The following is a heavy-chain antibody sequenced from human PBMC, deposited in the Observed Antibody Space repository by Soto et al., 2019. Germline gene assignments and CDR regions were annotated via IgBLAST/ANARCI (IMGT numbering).Heavy chain of an antibody. Sequence: SVKVSCKASGGTFSSYTISWVRQAPGQGLEWMGRIIPILGIANYAQKFQGRVTITRDTSASTAYMELSSLRSEDTAVYYCARDGSYDSSGYLYYYYGMDVWGQGTTITVSS. CDR2: IIPILGIA. J-gene: IGHJ6*02. CDR1: GGTFSSYT. V-gene: IGHV1-69*04. D-gene: IGHD3-22*01. CDR3: ARDGSYDSSGYLYYYYGMDV.